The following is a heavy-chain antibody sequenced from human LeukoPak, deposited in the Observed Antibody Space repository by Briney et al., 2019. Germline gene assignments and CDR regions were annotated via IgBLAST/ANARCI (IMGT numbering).Heavy chain of an antibody. J-gene: IGHJ6*02. Sequence: SETLSLTCTVSGGSISSYYWSWIRQPAGKGLEWIGRIYTSGSTNYNPSLKSRVTISVDTSKNQFSLKLSSVTAADTAVYYCARVVPAAVNYYYYYGMDVWGQGTTVTVSS. CDR1: GGSISSYY. D-gene: IGHD2-2*01. CDR3: ARVVPAAVNYYYYYGMDV. V-gene: IGHV4-4*07. CDR2: IYTSGST.